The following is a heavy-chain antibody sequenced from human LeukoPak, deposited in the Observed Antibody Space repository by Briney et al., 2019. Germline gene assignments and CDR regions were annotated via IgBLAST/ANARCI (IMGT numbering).Heavy chain of an antibody. Sequence: GGSLRLSCAASGFTFSSYGMHWVRQAPGKGLEWVALIRYDGNDKYYADSVKGRFTISRDNSKNTLYLQMNSLRPEDTAVYFCAKDRHDYLDYWGQGTLVTVS. CDR2: IRYDGNDK. V-gene: IGHV3-30*02. CDR3: AKDRHDYLDY. J-gene: IGHJ4*02. CDR1: GFTFSSYG.